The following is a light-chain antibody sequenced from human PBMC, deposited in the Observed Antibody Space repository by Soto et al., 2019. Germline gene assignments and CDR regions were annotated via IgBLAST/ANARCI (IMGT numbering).Light chain of an antibody. Sequence: QSALTQPASVSGSPGQSITISCTGTSSDVGGYNYVSWYQQHPDKAPKLMIYEVSNRPSGVSNRFSGSKSGNTASLTICGLQAEDEADYYCGSYTSSSTPWVFGGGTKVTVL. CDR1: SSDVGGYNY. CDR2: EVS. V-gene: IGLV2-14*01. J-gene: IGLJ3*02. CDR3: GSYTSSSTPWV.